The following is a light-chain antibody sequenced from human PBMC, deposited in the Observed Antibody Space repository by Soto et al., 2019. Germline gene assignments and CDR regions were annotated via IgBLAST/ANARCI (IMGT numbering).Light chain of an antibody. Sequence: QSALTQPASVSGSPGQSITISCTGTSSDVGGYNYVSWYQQQSGKAPKLMIHEVSNRPSGVSIRFSGSKSGNTASLTISGLQAEDEADYYCSSYTSSRAYVFGIGTKLTVL. CDR3: SSYTSSRAYV. CDR2: EVS. CDR1: SSDVGGYNY. V-gene: IGLV2-14*01. J-gene: IGLJ1*01.